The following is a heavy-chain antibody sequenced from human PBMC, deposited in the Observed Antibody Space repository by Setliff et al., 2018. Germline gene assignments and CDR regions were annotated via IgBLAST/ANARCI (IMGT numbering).Heavy chain of an antibody. CDR3: ARDGRALGWYYYDSSGYYSGNWFDP. D-gene: IGHD3-22*01. V-gene: IGHV1-2*02. J-gene: IGHJ5*02. CDR1: GYTFTAYY. CDR2: INPGSGAT. Sequence: ASVKVSCKASGYTFTAYYMHWVRQAPGQGLEWMGWINPGSGATNYAQELQGRVTMTTDTSTSTAYMELRSLRSDDTAVYYCARDGRALGWYYYDSSGYYSGNWFDPWGQGTLVTVSS.